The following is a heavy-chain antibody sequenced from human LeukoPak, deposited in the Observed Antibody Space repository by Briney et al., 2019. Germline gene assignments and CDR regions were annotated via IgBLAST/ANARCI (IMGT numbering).Heavy chain of an antibody. CDR1: GGSFSSYY. Sequence: PSETLSLTCAVYGGSFSSYYWSWIRQPPGKGLEWIGYIYYSGSTNYNPSLKSRVTISVDTSKNQFSLKLSSVTAADTAVYYCAREGGRGIVGATPATGFDYWGQGTLVTVSS. J-gene: IGHJ4*02. V-gene: IGHV4-59*12. D-gene: IGHD1-26*01. CDR2: IYYSGST. CDR3: AREGGRGIVGATPATGFDY.